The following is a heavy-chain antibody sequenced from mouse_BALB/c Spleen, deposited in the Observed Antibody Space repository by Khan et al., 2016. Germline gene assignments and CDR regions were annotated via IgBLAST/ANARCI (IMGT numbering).Heavy chain of an antibody. J-gene: IGHJ2*01. CDR2: IHYSGST. CDR3: TRGDYYGSGY. V-gene: IGHV3-1*02. CDR1: GYSISSGYS. Sequence: EVQLVESGPDLVKPSQSLSLTCTVTGYSISSGYSWHWIRQFPGNKLEWMAYIHYSGSTNYNPSLKSRISITRDTSKNQFFLQLISVTTEDTATYYWTRGDYYGSGYWGQGTTLTVSA. D-gene: IGHD1-1*01.